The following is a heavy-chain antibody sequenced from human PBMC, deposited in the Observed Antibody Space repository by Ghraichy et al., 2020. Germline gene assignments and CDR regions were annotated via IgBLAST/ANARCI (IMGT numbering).Heavy chain of an antibody. CDR3: ARHSVGQVLGDVFDS. Sequence: SETLSLTCDVSGASISSSRTYWGWIRQATGKGLEWLGSVYSIGSAYYNPSLKSRVTVSIDASKNQVSLRLTSVTAADTSVYFCARHSVGQVLGDVFDSWGRGVLVAVSS. CDR1: GASISSSRTY. V-gene: IGHV4-39*01. D-gene: IGHD4/OR15-4a*01. CDR2: VYSIGSA. J-gene: IGHJ4*02.